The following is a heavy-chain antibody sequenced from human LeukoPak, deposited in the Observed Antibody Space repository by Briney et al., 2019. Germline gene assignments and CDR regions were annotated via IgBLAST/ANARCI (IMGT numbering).Heavy chain of an antibody. CDR1: GYTFTSYD. J-gene: IGHJ6*03. D-gene: IGHD2-2*01. CDR2: MNPNSGNT. Sequence: ASVKVSCKASGYTFTSYDINWVRQAPGQGLEWMGWMNPNSGNTGYAQKFQGRVTMTRNTSISTAYMELSSLRSEDTAVYYCARGRSVGTSALPSYYMDVWGKGTTVTVSS. CDR3: ARGRSVGTSALPSYYMDV. V-gene: IGHV1-8*01.